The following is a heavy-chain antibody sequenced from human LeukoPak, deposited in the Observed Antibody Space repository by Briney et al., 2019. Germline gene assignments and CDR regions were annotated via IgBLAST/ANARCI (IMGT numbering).Heavy chain of an antibody. V-gene: IGHV4-34*12. CDR3: ARISSSNWYNERGAFDV. Sequence: PSETLSLTCAVYGGSFSGYYWSWIRQPPGKGLEWIGEIIDSGDTKYNSSLKSRVTISVDTSKNQFSLKLRSVTAADTAVYYCARISSSNWYNERGAFDVWGQGTMVTVSS. CDR2: IIDSGDT. J-gene: IGHJ3*01. CDR1: GGSFSGYY. D-gene: IGHD6-13*01.